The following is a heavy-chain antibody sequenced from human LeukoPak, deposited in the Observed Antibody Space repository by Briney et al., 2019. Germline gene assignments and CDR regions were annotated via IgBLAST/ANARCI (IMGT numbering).Heavy chain of an antibody. CDR3: ATYYYASGSSD. J-gene: IGHJ4*02. V-gene: IGHV3-11*01. CDR2: ISSVGGST. CDR1: GFTFSDYY. Sequence: GGSLRLSCAASGFTFSDYYMTWIRQAPGKGLEWLSYISSVGGSTQYAESVKGRFTISRDNVKNSLYLQMDSLRAEDTAVYYCATYYYASGSSDWGQGTLVTVSS. D-gene: IGHD3-10*01.